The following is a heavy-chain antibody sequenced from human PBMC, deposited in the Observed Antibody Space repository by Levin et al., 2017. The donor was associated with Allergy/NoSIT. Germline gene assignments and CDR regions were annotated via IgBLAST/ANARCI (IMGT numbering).Heavy chain of an antibody. D-gene: IGHD6-6*01. CDR3: ARAEYSSSSDYFDY. Sequence: QTLSLTCTFSGFSLRTSGVGVGWIRQPPGKALEWLALIYWDDDKRYSPSLKSRLTITKDTSKNQVVLTMTNMDPVDTATYYCARAEYSSSSDYFDYWGQGTLVTVSS. V-gene: IGHV2-5*02. CDR2: IYWDDDK. CDR1: GFSLRTSGVG. J-gene: IGHJ4*02.